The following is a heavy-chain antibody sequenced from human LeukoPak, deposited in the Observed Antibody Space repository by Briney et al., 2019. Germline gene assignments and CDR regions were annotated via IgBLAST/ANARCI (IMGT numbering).Heavy chain of an antibody. J-gene: IGHJ4*02. D-gene: IGHD3-10*01. CDR1: GFTVSSNY. Sequence: GGSLRLSCAASGFTVSSNYMSWVRQAPGKGLEWGAVTSSDLNVKLYADSVKGRFTISRDNSRSTLYLQMNSLRPEDTAIYYCAREGYYGSGSPPSLYFDYWGQGTLVTVSS. CDR3: AREGYYGSGSPPSLYFDY. V-gene: IGHV3-30*03. CDR2: TSSDLNVK.